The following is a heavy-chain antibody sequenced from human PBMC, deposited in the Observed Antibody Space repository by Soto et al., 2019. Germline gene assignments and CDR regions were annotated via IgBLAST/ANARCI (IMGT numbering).Heavy chain of an antibody. CDR3: ARENDPYGFDL. V-gene: IGHV1-18*01. J-gene: IGHJ3*01. Sequence: QVQLVQSGATQEKPGSSVKVSCEAFGYSFDSYAYSWVRQAPGQGLEWMGRIGSGNTNYAQKLQGRVTMTTDTSKNRGYKELRSLRYDDTALYYIARENDPYGFDLWGKGKVVTVAS. CDR2: IGSGNT. CDR1: GYSFDSYA.